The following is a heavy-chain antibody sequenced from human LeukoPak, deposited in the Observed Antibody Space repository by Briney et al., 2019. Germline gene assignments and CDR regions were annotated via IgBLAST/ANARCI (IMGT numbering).Heavy chain of an antibody. D-gene: IGHD6-19*01. CDR2: FHPEDGET. J-gene: IGHJ4*02. CDR3: ATAPQRYSSGWYGDY. Sequence: ASVKVSCKVSGYTLTELSMHRVRQAPGKGLEWKGGFHPEDGETIYAQKFQGRVTMTEDTSTDTAYMELSSLRSEDTAVYYCATAPQRYSSGWYGDYWGQGTLVTVSS. CDR1: GYTLTELS. V-gene: IGHV1-24*01.